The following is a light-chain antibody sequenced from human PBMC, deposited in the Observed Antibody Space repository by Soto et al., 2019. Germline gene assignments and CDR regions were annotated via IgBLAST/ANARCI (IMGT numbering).Light chain of an antibody. CDR3: SSYAGRNNLV. V-gene: IGLV2-8*01. CDR1: SSDVGGYNY. CDR2: EVT. Sequence: QSALTQPPSASGSPGQSLTISCTGTSSDVGGYNYDSWYQQHPGKAPKLMIYEVTTRPSGVPDRFSGSKSGNTASLTVSGLQAEDQADYYCSSYAGRNNLVFGTGTTVTVL. J-gene: IGLJ1*01.